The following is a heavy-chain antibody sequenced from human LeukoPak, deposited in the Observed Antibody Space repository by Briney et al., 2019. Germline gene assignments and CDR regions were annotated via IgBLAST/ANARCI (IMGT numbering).Heavy chain of an antibody. CDR1: GGTFSSYA. Sequence: SVKVSCKASGGTFSSYAISWVRQAPGQGLEWMGGIIPIFGTANYAQKFQGRVTITADKSTSTAYMELSSLRAEDTAVYYCARDVRLWFGELHAFDIWGQGTMVTVSS. D-gene: IGHD3-10*01. J-gene: IGHJ3*02. CDR2: IIPIFGTA. CDR3: ARDVRLWFGELHAFDI. V-gene: IGHV1-69*06.